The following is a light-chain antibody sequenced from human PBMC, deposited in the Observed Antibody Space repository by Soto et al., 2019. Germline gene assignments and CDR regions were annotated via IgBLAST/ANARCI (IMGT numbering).Light chain of an antibody. CDR3: QQYGGSPRYT. CDR1: QSVSSTY. V-gene: IGKV3-20*01. Sequence: EIVLTQSPGTLSLSPGERATLSCRASQSVSSTYLAWYQQKPGQAPRLLIYGASNRATGIPDRFSGSGSGTDFTLTISRLEPEDFVVYYCQQYGGSPRYTFGQGTKLEIK. CDR2: GAS. J-gene: IGKJ2*01.